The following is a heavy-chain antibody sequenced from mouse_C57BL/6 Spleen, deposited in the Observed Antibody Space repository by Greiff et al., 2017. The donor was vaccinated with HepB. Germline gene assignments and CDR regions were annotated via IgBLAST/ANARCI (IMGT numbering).Heavy chain of an antibody. CDR2: FYPGSGSI. CDR1: GYTFTEYT. CDR3: PRLEGYYGSSYPWFAY. Sequence: VQLQESGAELVKPGASVKLSCKASGYTFTEYTIHWVKQRSGQGLEWIGWFYPGSGSIKYNEKFKDKATLTADKSSSTVYMELSRLTSEDSAVYFCPRLEGYYGSSYPWFAYWGQGTLVTVSA. D-gene: IGHD1-1*01. J-gene: IGHJ3*01. V-gene: IGHV1-62-2*01.